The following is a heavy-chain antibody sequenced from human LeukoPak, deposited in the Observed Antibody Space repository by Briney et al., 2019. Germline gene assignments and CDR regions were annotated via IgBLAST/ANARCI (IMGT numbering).Heavy chain of an antibody. CDR2: IHYSGST. D-gene: IGHD1-26*01. V-gene: IGHV4-59*01. Sequence: SETLSLTCSVSGGSISSTYWSWIRQPPGKGLEWIGFIHYSGSTNYNPSLKSRVTISVATSKNQFSLKLSSVTTADTAVYYCARGGNSGSYFLLDWGQGTLVNVTS. CDR1: GGSISSTY. J-gene: IGHJ4*02. CDR3: ARGGNSGSYFLLD.